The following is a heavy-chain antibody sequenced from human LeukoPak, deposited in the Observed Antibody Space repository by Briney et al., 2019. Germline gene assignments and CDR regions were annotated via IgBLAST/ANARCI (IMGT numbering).Heavy chain of an antibody. CDR1: GGSLSGYS. CDR2: INHSGST. Sequence: SETLSLTCAVYGGSLSGYSCIWIRQPPGKGLEWIGEINHSGSTNYNPSLKSRVTISVDTSKNQFSLKLSSVTAADTAVYYCARGPRGTIAVAEFDYWGQGTLVTVSS. V-gene: IGHV4-34*01. CDR3: ARGPRGTIAVAEFDY. D-gene: IGHD6-19*01. J-gene: IGHJ4*02.